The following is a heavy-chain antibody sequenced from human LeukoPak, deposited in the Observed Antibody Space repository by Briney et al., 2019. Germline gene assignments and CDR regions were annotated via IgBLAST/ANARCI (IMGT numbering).Heavy chain of an antibody. CDR3: AAARPWILGAFDY. V-gene: IGHV4-30-4*08. CDR1: GGSISSGDYY. Sequence: ASXTLSLTCTVSGGSISSGDYYWSWIRQPPGKGLEWIGYIYYSGSTYYNPSLKSRVTISVDTSKNQFSLKLSSVTAADTAVYYCAAARPWILGAFDYWGQGTLVTVSS. D-gene: IGHD6-6*01. J-gene: IGHJ4*02. CDR2: IYYSGST.